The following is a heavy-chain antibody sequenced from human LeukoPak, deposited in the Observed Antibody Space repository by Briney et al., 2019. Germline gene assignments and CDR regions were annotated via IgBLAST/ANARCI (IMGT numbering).Heavy chain of an antibody. Sequence: GGSLRLSCAASGFTFTNYGMHGVRQAPGKGLERVAFIWYEGTNKYYEDSVKGRFTISRDNSKNRLYLQMSSLRVEDTAVYYCARDRSHVFDYWCGGTLLTVSS. CDR2: IWYEGTNK. CDR3: ARDRSHVFDY. J-gene: IGHJ4*02. V-gene: IGHV3-33*01. CDR1: GFTFTNYG.